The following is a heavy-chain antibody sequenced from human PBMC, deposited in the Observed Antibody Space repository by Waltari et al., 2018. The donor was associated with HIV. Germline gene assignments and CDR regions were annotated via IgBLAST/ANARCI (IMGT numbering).Heavy chain of an antibody. CDR2: IGSLQNFI. CDR1: GLRFRVYI. J-gene: IGHJ5*02. V-gene: IGHV3-21*01. CDR3: ARGPSSGWSWFDP. Sequence: EVRLLESGGGLVRPGGSLRLSCAASGLRFRVYIVTRVRQGPGKGLEWVASIGSLQNFIHYADSVKGRFTVSRDNAKNSLYLQMNSLTAEDTAVYYCARGPSSGWSWFDPWGQGTLVTVSS. D-gene: IGHD6-19*01.